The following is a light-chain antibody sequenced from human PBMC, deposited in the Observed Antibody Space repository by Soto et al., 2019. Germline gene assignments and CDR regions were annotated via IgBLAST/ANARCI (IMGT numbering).Light chain of an antibody. J-gene: IGKJ2*01. Sequence: EMVLTQSPGTLFLSPGERATLSCRASQSVSSSYLAWYQQKPGQAPRLLIYGASSRATGIPDRFSGSGSGTDFTLTISRLEPEDFAVYYCQQYGSSPPYTFGQSTKLEIK. V-gene: IGKV3-20*01. CDR3: QQYGSSPPYT. CDR2: GAS. CDR1: QSVSSSY.